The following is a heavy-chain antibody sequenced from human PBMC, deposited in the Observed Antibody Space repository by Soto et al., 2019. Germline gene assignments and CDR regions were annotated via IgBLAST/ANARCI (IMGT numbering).Heavy chain of an antibody. Sequence: ASVKVSCKASGGIFTRYDIRWVRQAPGQGLEWMGAIIPIFGTANYAQKFQGRVTVTADATTSTAYMELRSLRSEGTAVYYCARSSGGVFGIIIEGSNWLAPWGQGSLVTVSS. CDR2: IIPIFGTA. CDR1: GGIFTRYD. D-gene: IGHD3-16*02. J-gene: IGHJ5*02. CDR3: ARSSGGVFGIIIEGSNWLAP. V-gene: IGHV1-69*13.